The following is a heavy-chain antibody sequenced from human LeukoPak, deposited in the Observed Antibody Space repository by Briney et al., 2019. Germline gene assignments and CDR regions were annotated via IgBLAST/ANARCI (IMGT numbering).Heavy chain of an antibody. J-gene: IGHJ4*02. CDR3: ASLDYGVFDY. Sequence: SETLSLTCTVSGGSISSSSYYWGWIRQPPGKGLEWIGSIYYSGSTYYNPSLKSRVTISVDTSKNLFSLKLSSVTAADTAVYYCASLDYGVFDYWGQGTLVTVSS. CDR2: IYYSGST. CDR1: GGSISSSSYY. D-gene: IGHD4-17*01. V-gene: IGHV4-39*07.